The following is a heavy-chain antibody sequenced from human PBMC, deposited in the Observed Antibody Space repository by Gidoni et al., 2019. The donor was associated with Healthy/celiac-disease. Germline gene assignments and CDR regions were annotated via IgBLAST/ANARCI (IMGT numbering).Heavy chain of an antibody. J-gene: IGHJ4*02. V-gene: IGHV3-23*01. Sequence: VKGRFTISRDNSKNTLYLQMNSLRAEDTAVYYCAKGGHKPEPLLVDYWGQGTLVTVSS. D-gene: IGHD1-26*01. CDR3: AKGGHKPEPLLVDY.